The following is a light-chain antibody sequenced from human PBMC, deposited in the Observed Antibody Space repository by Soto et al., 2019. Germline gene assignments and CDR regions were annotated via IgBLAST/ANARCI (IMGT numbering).Light chain of an antibody. V-gene: IGLV2-14*01. Sequence: QSALTQPASVSGSPGQSITIYCTGTSSDVGAYNYVSWYEQHPGKAPKLMIYEVSNRPSGVSNRFSGSKSGNTASLTISGLQAEDEADYYCSSYTSTSAVLFGGGTKLTVL. CDR2: EVS. CDR3: SSYTSTSAVL. J-gene: IGLJ2*01. CDR1: SSDVGAYNY.